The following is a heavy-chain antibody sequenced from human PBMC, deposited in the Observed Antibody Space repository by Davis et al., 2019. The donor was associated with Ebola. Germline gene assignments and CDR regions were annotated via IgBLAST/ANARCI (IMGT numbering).Heavy chain of an antibody. V-gene: IGHV3-73*01. Sequence: PGGSLRLSCAASGFTFSGSAIHWVRQASGKGLEWVGRIRSKANSYATLYAASVKGRFTISRDDSKNTAYLQMNSLETEDTAVYYCTRRLDEGIAGDFDYWGQGTLVTVSS. CDR3: TRRLDEGIAGDFDY. D-gene: IGHD6-13*01. CDR1: GFTFSGSA. J-gene: IGHJ4*02. CDR2: IRSKANSYAT.